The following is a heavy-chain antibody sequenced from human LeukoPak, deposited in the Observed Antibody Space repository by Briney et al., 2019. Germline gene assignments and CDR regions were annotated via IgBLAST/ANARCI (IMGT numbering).Heavy chain of an antibody. Sequence: PGGSLRLSCAASGFTFRSSPMSWGRQAPGKELEWVSGISGGGDSPSYADSVKGRFALSRDNSNNTPYLQTSTLRAEDTAVSYCAKARRITVMGGQGTLVTVSS. J-gene: IGHJ4*02. V-gene: IGHV3-23*01. D-gene: IGHD3-22*01. CDR3: AKARRITVM. CDR2: ISGGGDSP. CDR1: GFTFRSSP.